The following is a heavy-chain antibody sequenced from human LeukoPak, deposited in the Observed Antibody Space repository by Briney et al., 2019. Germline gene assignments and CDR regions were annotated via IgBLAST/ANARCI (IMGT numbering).Heavy chain of an antibody. D-gene: IGHD2-15*01. CDR1: GGSISTYY. J-gene: IGHJ6*03. CDR3: ASFYCSGGSCYQYFSYYYMDV. Sequence: SETLSLTCTVSGGSISTYYWSWIRQPPGKGLEWIGYIYYSGSTNKNPSLKSRVTISVDTSKNQFSLKLNSVTAADTAAYYCASFYCSGGSCYQYFSYYYMDVWGKGTTVTISS. V-gene: IGHV4-59*08. CDR2: IYYSGST.